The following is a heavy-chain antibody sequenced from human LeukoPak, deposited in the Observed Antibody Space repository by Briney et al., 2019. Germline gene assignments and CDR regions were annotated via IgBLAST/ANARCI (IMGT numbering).Heavy chain of an antibody. CDR3: ARGIWSRTVSSYYLDY. CDR2: INAGNGNT. D-gene: IGHD3-3*01. CDR1: GYTFTNYA. V-gene: IGHV1-3*01. J-gene: IGHJ4*02. Sequence: ASVKVSCKASGYTFTNYAMQWVRQAPGQRLEWMGWINAGNGNTRYSQRFQGRATITRDTSASTVYMEVTSLRSEDTAVYYCARGIWSRTVSSYYLDYWGQGTLVTVSS.